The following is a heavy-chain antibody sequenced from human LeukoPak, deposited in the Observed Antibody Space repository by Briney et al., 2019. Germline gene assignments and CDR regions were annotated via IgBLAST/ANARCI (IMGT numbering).Heavy chain of an antibody. CDR2: ISYDGSNK. CDR1: GFTFSSYA. Sequence: GGSLRLPCAASGFTFSSYAMHWVRQAPGKGLEWVAVISYDGSNKYYADSVKGRFTISRDNSKNTLYLQMNSLRAEDTAVYYCARDTWSYLVSAFDIWGQGTMVTVSS. CDR3: ARDTWSYLVSAFDI. V-gene: IGHV3-30-3*01. D-gene: IGHD1-26*01. J-gene: IGHJ3*02.